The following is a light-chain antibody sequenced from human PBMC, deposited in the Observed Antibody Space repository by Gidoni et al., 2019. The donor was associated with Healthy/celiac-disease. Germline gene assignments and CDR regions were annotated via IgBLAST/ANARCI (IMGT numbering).Light chain of an antibody. Sequence: DIQMTQSPSSLSASVGDRVTITCRASQCISNYLAWYQQKPGKVPKLLIYAASTFQSGVPSRFSGSGSGTDFTLTISSLQPEDVATYYCQKYNSAPRTFGQGTKLEIK. V-gene: IGKV1-27*01. J-gene: IGKJ2*01. CDR1: QCISNY. CDR2: AAS. CDR3: QKYNSAPRT.